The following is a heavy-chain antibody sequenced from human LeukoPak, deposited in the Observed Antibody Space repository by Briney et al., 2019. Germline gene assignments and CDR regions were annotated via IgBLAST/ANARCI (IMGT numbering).Heavy chain of an antibody. CDR2: IRYDGSNK. CDR1: GFIFSGYG. Sequence: GGSLRLSCAASGFIFSGYGMHWVRQAPGKGLEWVAFIRYDGSNKYYADSVKGRFTISRDNSKNTLYLQMNSLRAEDTAVYYCAKDMSDYGDYIDYWGQGTLVTVSS. V-gene: IGHV3-30*02. CDR3: AKDMSDYGDYIDY. D-gene: IGHD4-17*01. J-gene: IGHJ4*02.